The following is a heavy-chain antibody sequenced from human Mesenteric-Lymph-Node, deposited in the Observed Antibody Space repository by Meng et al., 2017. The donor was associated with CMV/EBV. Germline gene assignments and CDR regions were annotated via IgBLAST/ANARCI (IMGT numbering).Heavy chain of an antibody. CDR1: AFTFSSYA. CDR2: ISWNSGSI. V-gene: IGHV3-9*01. Sequence: SLKISCAASAFTFSSYAMHWVRQAPGKGLEWVSGISWNSGSIGYADSVKGRFTISRDNAKNTLYLQMNSLRTEDTALYYCGKGCFGARFVCYYGMDVWGQGTTVTVSS. CDR3: GKGCFGARFVCYYGMDV. D-gene: IGHD2-8*01. J-gene: IGHJ6*02.